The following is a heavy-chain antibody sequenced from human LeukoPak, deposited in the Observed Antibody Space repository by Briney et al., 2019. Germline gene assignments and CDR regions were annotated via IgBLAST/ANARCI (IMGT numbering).Heavy chain of an antibody. D-gene: IGHD5-18*01. J-gene: IGHJ4*02. Sequence: PSETLSLTCTVSGGSISSSSYYWSWIRQPPGKGLEWIGYIYYSGSTNYNPSLKSRVIISVDTSKNQFSLKLSSVTAADTAVYYCARGAAGYSYGWGQGTLSPSPQ. V-gene: IGHV4-61*01. CDR1: GGSISSSSYY. CDR3: ARGAAGYSYG. CDR2: IYYSGST.